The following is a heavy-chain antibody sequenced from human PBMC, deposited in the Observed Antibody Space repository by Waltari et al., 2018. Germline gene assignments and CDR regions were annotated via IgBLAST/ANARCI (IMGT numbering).Heavy chain of an antibody. CDR1: GFTFSSYS. D-gene: IGHD3-3*01. Sequence: EVQLVESGGGLVQPGGSLRLSCAASGFTFSSYSMNWVRQAPGKGLEWVSYISSSSSTIYYADSVKGRFTISRDNAKNSLYLQMNSLRAEDTAVYYCARDLSSYDFWSGYYMDYYYGMDVWGQGTTVTVSS. V-gene: IGHV3-48*01. J-gene: IGHJ6*02. CDR2: ISSSSSTI. CDR3: ARDLSSYDFWSGYYMDYYYGMDV.